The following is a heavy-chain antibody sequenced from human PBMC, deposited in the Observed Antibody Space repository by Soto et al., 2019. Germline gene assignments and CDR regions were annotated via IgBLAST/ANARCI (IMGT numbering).Heavy chain of an antibody. CDR3: ARERYSYGRYFDF. CDR2: ISSDGNNK. J-gene: IGHJ4*01. V-gene: IGHV3-30-3*01. Sequence: QPGGSLRLSCAASELSLSSYTIHWVRQTPGKGLDWVAFISSDGNNKRYADSVEGRFTISRDSSKNIIYLQMSSLRTADTAIYYCARERYSYGRYFDFWGHGAPVTVSS. CDR1: ELSLSSYT. D-gene: IGHD1-26*01.